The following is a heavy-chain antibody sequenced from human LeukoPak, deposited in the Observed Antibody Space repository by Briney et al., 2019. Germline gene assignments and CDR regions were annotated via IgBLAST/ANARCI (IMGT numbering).Heavy chain of an antibody. D-gene: IGHD2-15*01. CDR2: MYYSGST. CDR1: GGSIISYY. V-gene: IGHV4-59*01. CDR3: ARDVKPVGFCSGGSCYSGAYYGMDV. Sequence: SETLSLTCTVSGGSIISYYWGWIRQPPGKGLEWIGYMYYSGSTNYNPSLKSRVTISVDTSKNQFSLKLSSVTAADTAVYYCARDVKPVGFCSGGSCYSGAYYGMDVWGQGTTVTVSS. J-gene: IGHJ6*02.